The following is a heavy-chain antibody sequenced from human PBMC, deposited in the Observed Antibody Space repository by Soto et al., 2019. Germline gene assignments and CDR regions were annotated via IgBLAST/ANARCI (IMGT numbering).Heavy chain of an antibody. J-gene: IGHJ5*02. CDR3: ARDRGAYYSSSSGGWFDP. D-gene: IGHD6-6*01. Sequence: SETLSLTCTVSGCSISSGGYYWSWIRQHPGKGLEWIGYIYYSGSTYYNPSLKSRVTISVDTSKNQFSLKLSSVTAADTAVYYCARDRGAYYSSSSGGWFDPWGQGTLVTVSS. V-gene: IGHV4-31*03. CDR2: IYYSGST. CDR1: GCSISSGGYY.